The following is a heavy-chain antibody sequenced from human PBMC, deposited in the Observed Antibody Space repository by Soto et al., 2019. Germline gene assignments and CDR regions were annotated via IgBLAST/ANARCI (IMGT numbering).Heavy chain of an antibody. CDR1: GFTFSHFA. CDR2: ISGSGSRT. V-gene: IGHV3-23*01. Sequence: EMQLLETGGALVPPGESLRLSCAASGFTFSHFAMSWVRQRPGKGLEWISGISGSGSRTYDADSVQGRFTIARDNPNSTLYLQMDSLRVEDTAVYYCAKGRRVGISSPLDLGGQGTLVTVSS. J-gene: IGHJ5*02. CDR3: AKGRRVGISSPLDL. D-gene: IGHD2-2*01.